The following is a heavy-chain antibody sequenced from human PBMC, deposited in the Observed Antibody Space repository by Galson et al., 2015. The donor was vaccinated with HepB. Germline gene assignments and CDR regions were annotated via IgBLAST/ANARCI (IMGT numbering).Heavy chain of an antibody. CDR1: GFTFSNYG. D-gene: IGHD6-19*01. J-gene: IGHJ4*02. CDR2: ISYDGSNK. V-gene: IGHV3-30*18. CDR3: AKDPYLYSALAGTMAGFDY. Sequence: SLRLSCAASGFTFSNYGMHWVRQAPGKGLEWVAVISYDGSNKYYADSVKGRFTISRDNLKNTLYLQMNSLRAEDTALYYCAKDPYLYSALAGTMAGFDYWGQGTLVTVSS.